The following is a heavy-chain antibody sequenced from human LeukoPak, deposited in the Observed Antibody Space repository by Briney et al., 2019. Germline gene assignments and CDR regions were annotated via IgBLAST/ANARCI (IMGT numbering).Heavy chain of an antibody. CDR3: ASPDRKRRLGELSLSR. J-gene: IGHJ4*02. CDR2: INHSGST. CDR1: GGSFSGYY. D-gene: IGHD3-16*02. V-gene: IGHV4-34*01. Sequence: SETLSLTCSVGGGSFSGYYWSWIRQPPGKGLEWIGGINHSGSTNYNPSLKSRVTISVDTSKNQFSLKLSSVTAADTAVYYCASPDRKRRLGELSLSRWGQGTLVTVSS.